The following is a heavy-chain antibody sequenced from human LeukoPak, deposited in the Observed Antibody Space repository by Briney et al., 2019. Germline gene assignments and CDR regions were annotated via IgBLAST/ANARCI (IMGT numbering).Heavy chain of an antibody. V-gene: IGHV3-30*03. D-gene: IGHD1-26*01. CDR2: ISYDGSNK. CDR3: ARSRNSIVGATMDY. Sequence: GGSLRLSCAASGFTFSSYGMHWVRQAPGKGLEWVAVISYDGSNKYYADSVKGRFTISRDNSKNTLYLQMNSLRAEDTAVYYCARSRNSIVGATMDYWGQGTLVTVSS. CDR1: GFTFSSYG. J-gene: IGHJ4*02.